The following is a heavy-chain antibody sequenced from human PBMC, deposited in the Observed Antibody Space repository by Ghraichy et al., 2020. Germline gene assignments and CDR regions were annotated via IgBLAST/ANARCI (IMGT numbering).Heavy chain of an antibody. D-gene: IGHD5-18*01. J-gene: IGHJ4*02. Sequence: SGPTLVNPTQTLTLTCTFSGFSLSTSGVGVGWIRQPPGKALEWLALIYWNDDKRYSPSLKSRLTITKDTSKNQVVLTMTNMDPVDTATYYCAHHILLRLGKESMRVDTAMGGRFDYWGQGTLVTVSS. CDR2: IYWNDDK. V-gene: IGHV2-5*01. CDR1: GFSLSTSGVG. CDR3: AHHILLRLGKESMRVDTAMGGRFDY.